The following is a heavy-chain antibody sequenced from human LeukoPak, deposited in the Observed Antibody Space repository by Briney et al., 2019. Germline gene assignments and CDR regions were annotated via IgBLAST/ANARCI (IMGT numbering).Heavy chain of an antibody. CDR1: GFTFSSYA. V-gene: IGHV3-23*01. J-gene: IGHJ4*02. CDR2: ISGSGGST. CDR3: ARKDYGGNAFSY. D-gene: IGHD4-23*01. Sequence: GGSLRLSCAASGFTFSSYAMSWVRQAPGKGLEWVSAISGSGGSTYYADSVKGRFTISRDNSKNTLYLQMNSLRAEDTAVYYCARKDYGGNAFSYWGQGTLVTVSS.